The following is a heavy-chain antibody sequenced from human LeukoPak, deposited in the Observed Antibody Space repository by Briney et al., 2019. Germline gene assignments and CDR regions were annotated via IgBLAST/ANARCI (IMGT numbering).Heavy chain of an antibody. CDR3: ARHGYYDSSGEFDP. V-gene: IGHV4-39*01. J-gene: IGHJ5*02. CDR2: IYYSGST. CDR1: GPSISSYY. D-gene: IGHD3-22*01. Sequence: SEPLSLTCTVSGPSISSYYWSWLRQPPGKALEWIGSIYYSGSTYYNPSLKSRVTISVDTSKNQFSLKLSSVTAADTAVYYCARHGYYDSSGEFDPWGQGTLVTVSS.